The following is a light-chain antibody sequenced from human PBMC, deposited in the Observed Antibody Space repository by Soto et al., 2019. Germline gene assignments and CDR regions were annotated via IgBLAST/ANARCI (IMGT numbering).Light chain of an antibody. V-gene: IGKV2-28*01. J-gene: IGKJ1*01. CDR1: QSLLQSNGYNY. CDR3: MQAQPTPPT. Sequence: DNVMTQSPLSLPVTPGEPASISCNSSQSLLQSNGYNYLDWYLQKPGQSPQLLIYFGSYRASGVPDRFSGSGSGKDFTLKIRRVEAEDVAIYYCMQAQPTPPTFGQGTKVEIK. CDR2: FGS.